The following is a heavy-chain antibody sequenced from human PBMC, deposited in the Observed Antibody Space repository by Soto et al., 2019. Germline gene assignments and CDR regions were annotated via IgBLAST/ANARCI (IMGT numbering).Heavy chain of an antibody. J-gene: IGHJ4*02. V-gene: IGHV1-69*01. Sequence: QVQLVQSGAEVRKPGSSVKVSCKASGGTFSRHAISWVRQAPGQGLEWMGGIIPIFGTANHAQKFQGRVTIIADESTSTVYMELSSLRSEDTAVYYCAREGSGSLGNWGQGTLVTVSS. CDR1: GGTFSRHA. CDR3: AREGSGSLGN. CDR2: IIPIFGTA. D-gene: IGHD3-10*01.